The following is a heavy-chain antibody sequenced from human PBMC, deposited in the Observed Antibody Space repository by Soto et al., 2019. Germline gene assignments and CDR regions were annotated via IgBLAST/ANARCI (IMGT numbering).Heavy chain of an antibody. J-gene: IGHJ6*03. CDR2: ISTYNGIT. V-gene: IGHV1-18*01. CDR1: GYTFSSYG. Sequence: ASVKVSCRASGYTFSSYGISWVRRAPGQGLEWMGWISTYNGITNYAPKLQDRVTMTTDTSTSTAYMELRSLRSDDTAVYFCARGGVPATYDYYYMDVWGKGTTVTVSS. CDR3: ARGGVPATYDYYYMDV. D-gene: IGHD3-3*01.